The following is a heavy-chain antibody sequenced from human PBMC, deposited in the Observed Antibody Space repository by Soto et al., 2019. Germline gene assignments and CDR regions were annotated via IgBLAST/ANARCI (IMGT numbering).Heavy chain of an antibody. CDR2: IGTAGDT. CDR1: GFTFSSYD. D-gene: IGHD6-13*01. CDR3: ARGVQGSSWYLGY. Sequence: EVQLVESGGGLVQPGGSLRLSCAASGFTFSSYDMHWVRQAPGKGLEWVSAIGTAGDTYYPGSVKGRFTVSRENAKYSVDLQMNSLRAEDTAVYYCARGVQGSSWYLGYWGQGTLVTVSS. V-gene: IGHV3-13*01. J-gene: IGHJ4*02.